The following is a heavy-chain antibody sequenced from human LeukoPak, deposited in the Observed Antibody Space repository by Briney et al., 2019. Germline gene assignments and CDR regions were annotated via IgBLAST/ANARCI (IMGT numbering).Heavy chain of an antibody. CDR1: GFTFSSYG. V-gene: IGHV3-33*01. CDR2: IWYDGSNK. CDR3: ARDGWFDP. J-gene: IGHJ5*02. Sequence: PGGSLRLSCAASGFTFSSYGMHGVRQAPGKGLEGGAVIWYDGSNKYCADSLKGRFTISRDNSKNTLYLQMNSVRAEDTAVYYCARDGWFDPWGQGTLVTVSS.